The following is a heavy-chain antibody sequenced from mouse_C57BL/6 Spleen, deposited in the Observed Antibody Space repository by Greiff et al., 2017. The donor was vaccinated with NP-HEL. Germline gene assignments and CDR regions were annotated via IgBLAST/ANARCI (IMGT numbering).Heavy chain of an antibody. Sequence: VQLQQSGAELVRPGASVTLSCKASGYTFTDYEMHWVKQTPVHGLEWIGPIDPETGGTAYNQKFKGKAILTADKSSSTAYMELRSLTSEDAAVYYCTRRGTGTGFAYWGQGTLVTVSA. V-gene: IGHV1-15*01. D-gene: IGHD4-1*01. CDR1: GYTFTDYE. CDR3: TRRGTGTGFAY. J-gene: IGHJ3*01. CDR2: IDPETGGT.